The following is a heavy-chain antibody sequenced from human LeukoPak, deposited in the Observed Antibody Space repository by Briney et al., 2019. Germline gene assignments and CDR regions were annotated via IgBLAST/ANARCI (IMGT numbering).Heavy chain of an antibody. D-gene: IGHD6-6*01. CDR3: ATSRSSYSSSSNLYYYYCYGMDV. CDR1: GYTLTELS. V-gene: IGHV1-24*01. Sequence: ASVKVSCKVSGYTLTELSMHWVRQAPGKGLEWMGGFDPEDGETIYAQKFQGRITMTEDTSTDTAYMELSSLRSEDTAVYYCATSRSSYSSSSNLYYYYCYGMDVWGQGTTVTVSS. J-gene: IGHJ6*02. CDR2: FDPEDGET.